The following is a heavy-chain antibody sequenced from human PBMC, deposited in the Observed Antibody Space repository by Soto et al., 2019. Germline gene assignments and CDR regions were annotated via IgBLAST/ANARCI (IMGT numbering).Heavy chain of an antibody. Sequence: GGSLRLSCAASGFTFSNFWMSWVRQAPGKGLEWVANIKEDGSEKYYVDPVKGRFTISRDNAKNSLYLQMNSLRAEDTAVYYCVNWNYISTWGQGTLVTVSS. D-gene: IGHD1-7*01. CDR2: IKEDGSEK. CDR1: GFTFSNFW. V-gene: IGHV3-7*01. J-gene: IGHJ4*02. CDR3: VNWNYIST.